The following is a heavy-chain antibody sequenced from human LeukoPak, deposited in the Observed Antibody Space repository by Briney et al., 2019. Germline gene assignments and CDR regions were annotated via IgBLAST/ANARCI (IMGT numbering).Heavy chain of an antibody. V-gene: IGHV4-30-2*01. CDR3: ARTRDFWSGYFDY. D-gene: IGHD3-3*01. J-gene: IGHJ4*02. CDR1: GVSITSDTYC. Sequence: SETLSLTCAVSGVSITSDTYCWSWIRQPPGKGLEWIGYILHSGSTYYNPSLKSRVTISIDTSKSQFSLKLSSVTAADTAVYYCARTRDFWSGYFDYWGQGTPVTVSS. CDR2: ILHSGST.